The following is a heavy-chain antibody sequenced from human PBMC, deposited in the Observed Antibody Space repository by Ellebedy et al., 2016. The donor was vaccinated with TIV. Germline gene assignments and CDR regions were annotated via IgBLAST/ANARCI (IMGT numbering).Heavy chain of an antibody. Sequence: MPSETLSLTCSVSGGSISSYYWSWIRQPPGKGLEWIGYIYDSGSTNYNPSLKSRVTISQDTSKNQFSLMLSSVTAADTAVYYCAKRRWDGWELRDWGQGTLVTVSS. CDR1: GGSISSYY. CDR2: IYDSGST. J-gene: IGHJ4*02. CDR3: AKRRWDGWELRD. D-gene: IGHD1-26*01. V-gene: IGHV4-59*08.